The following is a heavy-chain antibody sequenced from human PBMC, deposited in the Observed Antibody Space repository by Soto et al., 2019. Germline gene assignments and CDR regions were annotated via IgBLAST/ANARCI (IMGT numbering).Heavy chain of an antibody. D-gene: IGHD4-17*01. V-gene: IGHV2-5*02. CDR2: IYWDDDK. Sequence: QITLKESGPTLVKPTQTLTLTCTFSGFSLNTSGVGVGWIRQPPGKALECLALIYWDDDKRYSPTLKTKITNTKDNTNNQVAHKTTNMDPVEPATYYCARDDGDPPHYYCGFDVWGQGTTVTVAS. CDR1: GFSLNTSGVG. CDR3: ARDDGDPPHYYCGFDV. J-gene: IGHJ6*02.